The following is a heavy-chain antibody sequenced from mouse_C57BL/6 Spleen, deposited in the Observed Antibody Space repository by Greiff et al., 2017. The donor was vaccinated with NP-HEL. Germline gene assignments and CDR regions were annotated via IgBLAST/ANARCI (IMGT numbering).Heavy chain of an antibody. CDR2: INPNNGGT. CDR3: ARLAYYFDY. Sequence: VQLQQSGPELVKPGASVKMSCKASGNTFTDYNMHWVKQSHGKSLEWIGYINPNNGGTTYNQKFKGKATLTVNKSSSTAYMELRSLTSEDSAVYYCARLAYYFDYWGQGTTLTVSS. CDR1: GNTFTDYN. V-gene: IGHV1-22*01. J-gene: IGHJ2*01.